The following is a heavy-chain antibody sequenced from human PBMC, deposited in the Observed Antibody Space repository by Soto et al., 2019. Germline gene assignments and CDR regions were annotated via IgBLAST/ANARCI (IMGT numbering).Heavy chain of an antibody. D-gene: IGHD2-2*01. V-gene: IGHV4-4*07. CDR1: GGSISSYY. J-gene: IGHJ6*02. CDR3: ARDHSYCSCTTCHESYGMDV. Sequence: SETLSLTCIISGGSISSYYWSWIRQPAGKGLEWIGRIYSSGSANYSPSLKSRVTMSVDTSKNQFSLKLSSVTAADTALYYCARDHSYCSCTTCHESYGMDVWGQGTTVTVSS. CDR2: IYSSGSA.